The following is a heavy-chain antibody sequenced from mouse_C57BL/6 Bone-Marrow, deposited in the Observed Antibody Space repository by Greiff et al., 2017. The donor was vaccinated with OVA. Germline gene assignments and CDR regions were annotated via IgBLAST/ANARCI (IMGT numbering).Heavy chain of an antibody. D-gene: IGHD1-1*01. CDR3: ARILSTTVVAD. CDR2: IWWDDAR. J-gene: IGHJ2*01. Sequence: QVTLKVSGPGILQPSQTLSLTCSFSGFSLSTFGMGVGWIRQPSGQGLEWLAHIWWDDARYYNPALKSRLTIAKDTAKNQVFLKNANVDTADTATYDCARILSTTVVADWGQGTTLTVSS. CDR1: GFSLSTFGMG. V-gene: IGHV8-8*01.